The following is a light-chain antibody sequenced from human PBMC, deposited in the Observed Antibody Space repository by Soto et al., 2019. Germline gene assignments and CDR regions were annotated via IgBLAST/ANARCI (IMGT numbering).Light chain of an antibody. J-gene: IGKJ4*01. CDR2: SAS. Sequence: EIVLTQSPATLSLSPGERATLSCRASQSVGSYLAWYQQKPGQAPRLVIYSASIRATGIPARFSGSGSGTDFPLTLSRLEPEDSAVYYCLQRSNWPPLTFGGGTKVEIK. CDR3: LQRSNWPPLT. CDR1: QSVGSY. V-gene: IGKV3-11*01.